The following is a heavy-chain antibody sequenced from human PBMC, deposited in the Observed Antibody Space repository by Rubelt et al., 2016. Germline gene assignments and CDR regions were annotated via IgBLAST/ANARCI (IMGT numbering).Heavy chain of an antibody. D-gene: IGHD2-8*01. V-gene: IGHV2-5*02. Sequence: QITLRESGPTLVKPTQTVTLTCTFSGFSLSTTGVGVGWIRQPPGKALEWLARIYWDDDDRYSPSLKSRLTVTKDTSKNQVVLTMTNVDPEDTATYFCARRKAPVSYAFDIWGHGTTVTVSS. CDR1: GFSLSTTGVG. J-gene: IGHJ3*02. CDR3: ARRKAPVSYAFDI. CDR2: IYWDDDD.